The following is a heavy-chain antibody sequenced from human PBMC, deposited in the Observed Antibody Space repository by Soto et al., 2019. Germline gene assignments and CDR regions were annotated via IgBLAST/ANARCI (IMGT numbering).Heavy chain of an antibody. CDR1: GGSISRGDYY. Sequence: SEALSLTCTVSGGSISRGDYYWTWIRQPPGKGQEWIGHIYYSGSTYYNPSLKSRVTISVDSSKNQFSLKLSSVTAADTAVYYCAKYQPTPTSFDPWGQGTLVTVS. J-gene: IGHJ5*02. CDR3: AKYQPTPTSFDP. D-gene: IGHD2-2*01. CDR2: IYYSGST. V-gene: IGHV4-30-4*01.